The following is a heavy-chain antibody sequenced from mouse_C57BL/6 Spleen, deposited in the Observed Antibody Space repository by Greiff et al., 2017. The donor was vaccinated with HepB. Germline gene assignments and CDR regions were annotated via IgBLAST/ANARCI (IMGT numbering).Heavy chain of an antibody. CDR3: ARSLGQGGFDY. CDR1: GYTFTDYY. CDR2: INPYNGGT. D-gene: IGHD3-3*01. J-gene: IGHJ2*01. V-gene: IGHV1-19*01. Sequence: EVQVVESGPVLVKPGASVKMSCKASGYTFTDYYMNWVKQSHGKSLEWIGVINPYNGGTSYNQKFKGKATLTVDKSVSTAYMELNSLTSEDSAVYYCARSLGQGGFDYWGQGTTLTVSS.